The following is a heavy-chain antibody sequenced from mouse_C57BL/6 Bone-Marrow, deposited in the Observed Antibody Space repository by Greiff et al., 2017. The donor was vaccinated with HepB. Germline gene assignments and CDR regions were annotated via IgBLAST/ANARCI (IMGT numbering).Heavy chain of an antibody. V-gene: IGHV1-55*01. J-gene: IGHJ1*03. CDR2: IYPGSGST. Sequence: QVQLQQPGAELVKPGASVKMSCKASGYTFTSYWITWVKQRPGQGLEWIGDIYPGSGSTNYNEKFKRKATLTVDTSSSTAYMKLSSLTSEDSAVYYCARWRNWYFDVWGTGTTVTVSS. CDR3: ARWRNWYFDV. CDR1: GYTFTSYW.